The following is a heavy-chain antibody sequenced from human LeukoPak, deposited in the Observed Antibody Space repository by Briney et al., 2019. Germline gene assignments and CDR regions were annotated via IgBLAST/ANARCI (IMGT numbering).Heavy chain of an antibody. CDR3: AKDGGIAAAGRTFDY. J-gene: IGHJ4*02. D-gene: IGHD6-13*01. Sequence: PGGSLRLSCAASGFTFSSYAMSWVRQAPGKGLEWVSAISGSGGSTHYADSVKGRFTISRDNSKNTLYLQMNSLRAEDTAVYYCAKDGGIAAAGRTFDYWGQGTLVTVSS. V-gene: IGHV3-23*01. CDR1: GFTFSSYA. CDR2: ISGSGGST.